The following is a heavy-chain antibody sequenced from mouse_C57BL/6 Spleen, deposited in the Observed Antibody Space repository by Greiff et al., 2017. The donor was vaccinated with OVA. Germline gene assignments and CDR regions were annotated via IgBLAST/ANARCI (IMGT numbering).Heavy chain of an antibody. CDR1: GYTFTSYW. CDR2: INPSNGGT. CDR3: ARSGGLRRYAMDY. J-gene: IGHJ4*01. Sequence: QVQLQQPGPELVKPGASVKLSCKASGYTFTSYWMHWVKQRPGQGLEWIGNINPSNGGTNYNEKFKSKATLTVDKSSSTAYMQLSSLTSEDSAVYYCARSGGLRRYAMDYWGQGTSVTVSS. V-gene: IGHV1-53*01. D-gene: IGHD2-4*01.